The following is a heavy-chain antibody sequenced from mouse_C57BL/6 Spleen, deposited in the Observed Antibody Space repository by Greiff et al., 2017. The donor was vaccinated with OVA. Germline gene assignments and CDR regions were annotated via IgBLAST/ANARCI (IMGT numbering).Heavy chain of an antibody. J-gene: IGHJ3*01. D-gene: IGHD2-5*01. CDR1: VYTFTSYW. CDR2: IDPSDSYT. Sequence: QVQLQQPGAELVKPGASVKLSCKASVYTFTSYWMQWVKQRPGQGLEWIGEIDPSDSYTNYNQKFKGKATLTVDTSSSTAYMQLSSLTSEDSAVYYCARSRSNYGFAYWGQGTLVTVSA. V-gene: IGHV1-50*01. CDR3: ARSRSNYGFAY.